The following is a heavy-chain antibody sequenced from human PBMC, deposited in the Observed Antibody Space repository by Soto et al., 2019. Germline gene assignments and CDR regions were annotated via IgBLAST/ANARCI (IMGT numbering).Heavy chain of an antibody. V-gene: IGHV3-33*06. CDR3: AKDDAGIAATGTGFDY. D-gene: IGHD6-13*01. CDR1: GFTFTNYA. Sequence: QVQLVESGGGVVQPGRSLKLSCEASGFTFTNYAMHWVRQAPGKGLAWVAVIWFDGSEQNYADSVKVRFAISRDNFKNTLYLQMNSLRPEDTAVYYCAKDDAGIAATGTGFDYWGQGTLVSVSA. CDR2: IWFDGSEQ. J-gene: IGHJ4*02.